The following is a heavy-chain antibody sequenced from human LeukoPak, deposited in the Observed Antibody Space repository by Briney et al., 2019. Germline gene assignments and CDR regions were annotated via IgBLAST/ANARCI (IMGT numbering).Heavy chain of an antibody. CDR3: ARNWGEFDP. Sequence: ASVKVSCKASGYTFTSYDINWVRQATGQGLEWMGWLNPNSGNTGYAQKFQGRVTLTRNTSISTVYMELSSLRSEDTAVYYCARNWGEFDPWGQGTLVTVSS. J-gene: IGHJ5*02. CDR2: LNPNSGNT. CDR1: GYTFTSYD. V-gene: IGHV1-8*01. D-gene: IGHD7-27*01.